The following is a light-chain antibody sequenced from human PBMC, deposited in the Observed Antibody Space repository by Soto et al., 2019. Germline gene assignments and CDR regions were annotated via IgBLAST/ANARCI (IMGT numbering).Light chain of an antibody. CDR3: SSYTSSSAWV. CDR1: ISDVGGYNY. V-gene: IGLV2-14*01. CDR2: EVS. Sequence: QSALTQPSSLSGSPGQSITISCTGTISDVGGYNYVSWYQQHPGKAPKLMIYEVSNRPSGVSNRFSGSKSGNTASLTISGLQAEDEADYYCSSYTSSSAWVFGTGTKVTVL. J-gene: IGLJ1*01.